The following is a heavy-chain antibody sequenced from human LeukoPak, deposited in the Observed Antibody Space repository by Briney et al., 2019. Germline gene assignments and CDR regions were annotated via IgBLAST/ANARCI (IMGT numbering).Heavy chain of an antibody. J-gene: IGHJ3*02. Sequence: GGSPRLSCAASGFTFSSYAMSWVRQAPGKGLEWVSAISGSGGSTYFADSVKGRFTISRDNSKNTLYLQMNSLSAEDTAIYYCARGLGSSTSRHTFDIWGQGTMVTVSS. CDR2: ISGSGGST. V-gene: IGHV3-23*01. CDR1: GFTFSSYA. D-gene: IGHD2-2*01. CDR3: ARGLGSSTSRHTFDI.